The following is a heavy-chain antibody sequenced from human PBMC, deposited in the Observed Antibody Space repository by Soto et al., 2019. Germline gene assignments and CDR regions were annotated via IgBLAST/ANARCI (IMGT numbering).Heavy chain of an antibody. CDR3: ARDRAGSRDAFDI. CDR1: GFTFSSYS. Sequence: GESLKISCAASGFTFSSYSMNWVRQAPGKGLEWVSSISSSSSYIYYADSVKGRFTISRDNAKNSLYLQMNSLRAEDTAVYYCARDRAGSRDAFDIWGQGTMVTVSS. J-gene: IGHJ3*02. V-gene: IGHV3-21*01. CDR2: ISSSSSYI. D-gene: IGHD1-26*01.